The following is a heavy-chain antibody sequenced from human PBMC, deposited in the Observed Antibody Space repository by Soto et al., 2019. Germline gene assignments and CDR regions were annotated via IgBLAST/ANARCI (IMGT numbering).Heavy chain of an antibody. CDR1: GGSISSGGYS. V-gene: IGHV4-30-2*01. D-gene: IGHD6-13*01. CDR2: IYHSGST. Sequence: PSETLSLTCAVSGGSISSGGYSWSWIRQPPGKGLEWIGYIYHSGSTYYNPSLKSRVTISVDRSKNQLSLKLSSVTAADTAAYYCARAPAAAGIRGWFDPWGQGTLVTAPQ. CDR3: ARAPAAAGIRGWFDP. J-gene: IGHJ5*02.